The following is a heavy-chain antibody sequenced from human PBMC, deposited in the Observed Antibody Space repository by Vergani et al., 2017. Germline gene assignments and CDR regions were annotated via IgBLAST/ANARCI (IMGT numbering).Heavy chain of an antibody. CDR2: ISSGASTV. V-gene: IGHV3-11*04. Sequence: LEESGGGSVKPGGSLRLSCAASGFKFRDHYMSWIRQAPGKGLEWVSHISSGASTVSSTDSVTGRFTVSRDNDNNSLTLDMTTLRVEDTAVYYCANTPGISTTRHYYAMDVWGQGTTVTVSS. D-gene: IGHD1-1*01. J-gene: IGHJ6*02. CDR1: GFKFRDHY. CDR3: ANTPGISTTRHYYAMDV.